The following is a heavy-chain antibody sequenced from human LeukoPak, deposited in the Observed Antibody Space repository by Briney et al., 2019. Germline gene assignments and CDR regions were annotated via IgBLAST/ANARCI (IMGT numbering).Heavy chain of an antibody. CDR3: ARGPDRYCSSTSCMRGWFYP. Sequence: SETLSLTCAVYGGSFSGYYWSWIRQPPGKGLEWIGEINHSGSTNYNPSLKSRVTISVDTSKNQFSLKLSSVTAADTAVYFCARGPDRYCSSTSCMRGWFYPWGQGTLVTVSS. CDR1: GGSFSGYY. D-gene: IGHD2-2*01. V-gene: IGHV4-34*01. CDR2: INHSGST. J-gene: IGHJ5*02.